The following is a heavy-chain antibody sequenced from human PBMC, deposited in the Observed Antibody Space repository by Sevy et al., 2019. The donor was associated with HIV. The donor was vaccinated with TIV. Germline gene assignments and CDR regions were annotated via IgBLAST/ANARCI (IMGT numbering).Heavy chain of an antibody. CDR2: ISSTGSSM. D-gene: IGHD1-20*01. J-gene: IGHJ3*01. CDR1: GFTFSSYE. CDR3: ARGGRRIDVYNRKDAFDL. V-gene: IGHV3-48*03. Sequence: GGSLRLSCAASGFTFSSYEMNWVRQAPGKGLEWLSHISSTGSSMYYADSVKGRFTISRDSAKNSLYLQMNSLRAEDTAVYYCARGGRRIDVYNRKDAFDLWGQGTMVTVSS.